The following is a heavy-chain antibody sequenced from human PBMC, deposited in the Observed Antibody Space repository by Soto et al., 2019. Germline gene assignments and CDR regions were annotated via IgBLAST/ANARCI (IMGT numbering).Heavy chain of an antibody. CDR2: IYHSGST. Sequence: PSETLSLTCAVSGGSISSGGYSWSWIRQPPGKGLEWIGYIYHSGSTYYNPSLKSRVTISVDRSKNQFSLKLSSVTAADTAVYYCAREGGAGYSYGYIDYWGRGTLVTVSS. CDR3: AREGGAGYSYGYIDY. V-gene: IGHV4-30-2*01. D-gene: IGHD5-18*01. J-gene: IGHJ4*02. CDR1: GGSISSGGYS.